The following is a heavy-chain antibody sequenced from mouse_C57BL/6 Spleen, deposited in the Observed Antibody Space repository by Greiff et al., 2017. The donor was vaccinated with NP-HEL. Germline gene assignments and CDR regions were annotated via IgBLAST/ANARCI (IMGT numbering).Heavy chain of an antibody. CDR2: INPNNGGT. Sequence: EVQLQQSGPELVKPGASVKISCKASGYTFTDYYMNWVKQSHGKSLEWIGDINPNNGGTSYNQKFKGKATLTVDKSSSTAYMELRSLTSEDSAVYDCARSVYGSSYEYFDVWGTGTTVTVSS. D-gene: IGHD1-1*01. CDR1: GYTFTDYY. V-gene: IGHV1-26*01. J-gene: IGHJ1*03. CDR3: ARSVYGSSYEYFDV.